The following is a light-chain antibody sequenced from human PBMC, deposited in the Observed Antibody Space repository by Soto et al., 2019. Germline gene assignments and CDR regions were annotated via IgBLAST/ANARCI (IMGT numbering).Light chain of an antibody. CDR1: ESVTSTY. V-gene: IGKV3-20*01. CDR3: QVFGSSPRYT. J-gene: IGKJ2*01. CDR2: AAS. Sequence: EIVLTQSPGTLSLSPGERATLSCRTSESVTSTYVAWYQQKPGQPPRLLIYAASSRATGIPDRFSGSGSGTDFTLTISRLEPEDFSVYYCQVFGSSPRYTFGRGTKLEIK.